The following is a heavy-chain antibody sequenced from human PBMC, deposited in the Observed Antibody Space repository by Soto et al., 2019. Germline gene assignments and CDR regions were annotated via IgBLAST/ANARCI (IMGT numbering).Heavy chain of an antibody. CDR2: IYYSGST. V-gene: IGHV4-31*03. Sequence: SETLSLTCTVSGGSISSCGYYWSWIRQHPGKGLEWIGYIYYSGSTYYNPSLKSRVTISVDTSKNQFSLKLSSVTAADTAVYYCARAHYDMPYFDYWGQGTLGTVSS. J-gene: IGHJ4*02. CDR3: ARAHYDMPYFDY. D-gene: IGHD3-9*01. CDR1: GGSISSCGYY.